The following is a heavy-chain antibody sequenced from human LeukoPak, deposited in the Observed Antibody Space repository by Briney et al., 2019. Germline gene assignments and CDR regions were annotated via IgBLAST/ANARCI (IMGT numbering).Heavy chain of an antibody. CDR1: GGSISSGGYY. V-gene: IGHV4-31*03. CDR2: IYYSGST. J-gene: IGHJ5*02. D-gene: IGHD2-2*01. Sequence: SQTLSLTCTVSGGSISSGGYYWRWIRQHPGKGLEWIGYIYYSGSTYYNPSLKSRVTISVDTSKNQFSLKLSSVTAADTAVYYCARESVVPAAIPQNWFDPWGQGTLVTVSS. CDR3: ARESVVPAAIPQNWFDP.